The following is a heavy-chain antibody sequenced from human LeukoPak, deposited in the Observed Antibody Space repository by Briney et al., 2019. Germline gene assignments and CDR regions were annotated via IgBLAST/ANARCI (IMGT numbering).Heavy chain of an antibody. D-gene: IGHD5-12*01. V-gene: IGHV3-48*04. J-gene: IGHJ4*02. CDR1: GFNFSTYS. Sequence: GGSLRLSCVASGFNFSTYSMHWVRQAPGKGLEWVSYISSSSSTIYYADSVKGRFTISRDNAKSSLYLQMNSLRAEDTAVYYCARDRDGRYSGYDAFGGQGTLVSVSS. CDR3: ARDRDGRYSGYDAF. CDR2: ISSSSSTI.